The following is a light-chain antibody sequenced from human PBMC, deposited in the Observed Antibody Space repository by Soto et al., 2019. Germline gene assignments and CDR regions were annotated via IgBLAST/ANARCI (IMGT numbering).Light chain of an antibody. Sequence: QSVLTQPPSASGTPGQRVSISCSGSSSNIGSNYVYWFQQLPGTAPKLLMYRNNKRPPGVPDRFSGSKSGTSASLAISGLRSEDEADYYCAAWDDSLSGSYVFGTGTKVTVL. CDR3: AAWDDSLSGSYV. CDR2: RNN. J-gene: IGLJ1*01. CDR1: SSNIGSNY. V-gene: IGLV1-47*01.